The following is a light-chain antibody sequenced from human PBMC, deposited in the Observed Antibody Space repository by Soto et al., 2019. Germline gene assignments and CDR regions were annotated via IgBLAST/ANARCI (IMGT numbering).Light chain of an antibody. J-gene: IGKJ4*01. CDR3: QQRTTWPT. CDR2: GAS. CDR1: QSVSSN. V-gene: IGKV3-15*01. Sequence: EIVMTQSPATLSVSPGERATLSCRASQSVSSNLAWYQQKPGQAPRLLIYGASTRATGIPARFSGSGSGTEFTLTISSLQSEDFAVYYCQQRTTWPTFGGGTKVEIK.